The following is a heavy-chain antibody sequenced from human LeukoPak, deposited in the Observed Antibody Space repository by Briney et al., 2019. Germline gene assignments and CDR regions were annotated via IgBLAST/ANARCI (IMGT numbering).Heavy chain of an antibody. CDR3: ATGEWFGGHYFDY. CDR2: IYPGDSDT. CDR1: GYSFTXXX. D-gene: IGHD3-10*01. Sequence: SGYSFTXXXXXXVXXXPGKXXXXXGIIYPGDSDTRYSPSFQGQVTISADKSISTAYLQWSSLKASDTAMYYCATGEWFGGHYFDYWGQGTLVTVSS. V-gene: IGHV5-51*01. J-gene: IGHJ4*02.